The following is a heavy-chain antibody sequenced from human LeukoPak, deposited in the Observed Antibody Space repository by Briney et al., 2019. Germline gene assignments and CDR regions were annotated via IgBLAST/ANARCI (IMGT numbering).Heavy chain of an antibody. V-gene: IGHV3-48*02. Sequence: GGSLRLSCAASGFTFSSYSMNWVRQAPGKELEWVSYISSSSSTIYYADSVKGRFTISRDNAKNSLYLQMDSLRDEDTAVYYCARDPPTYSNTDYWGQGTLVTVSS. CDR2: ISSSSSTI. CDR3: ARDPPTYSNTDY. J-gene: IGHJ4*02. CDR1: GFTFSSYS. D-gene: IGHD4-11*01.